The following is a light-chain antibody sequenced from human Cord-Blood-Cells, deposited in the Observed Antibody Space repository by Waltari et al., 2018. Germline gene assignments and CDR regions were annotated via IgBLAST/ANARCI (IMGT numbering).Light chain of an antibody. CDR1: SSDVGGYNY. CDR2: EVR. Sequence: QSALTQPASVSGSPGQSITISCTGTSSDVGGYNYVSWYQQHPGKAPKLMIYEVRNRFSGSKSGNTASLTISGLQAEDEADYYCSSYTSSSTYVFGTGTKVTVL. CDR3: SSYTSSSTYV. J-gene: IGLJ1*01. V-gene: IGLV2-14*01.